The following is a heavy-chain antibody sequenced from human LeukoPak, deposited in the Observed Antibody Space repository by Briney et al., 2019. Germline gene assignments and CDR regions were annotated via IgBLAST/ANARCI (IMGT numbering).Heavy chain of an antibody. V-gene: IGHV3-7*01. CDR2: INQDGSEK. Sequence: GGSLRLSCATSGFSFNNDWMDWVRQAPGKGLEWVANINQDGSEKNCLDSVKGRFTISRDNAQNSLYLQMNGLRVEDTAVYYCTRRLDEWGQGTLVTVSS. CDR1: GFSFNNDW. CDR3: TRRLDE. J-gene: IGHJ4*02. D-gene: IGHD3-16*01.